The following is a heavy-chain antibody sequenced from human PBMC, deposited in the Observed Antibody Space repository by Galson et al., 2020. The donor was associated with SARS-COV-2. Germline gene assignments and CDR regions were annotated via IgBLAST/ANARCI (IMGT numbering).Heavy chain of an antibody. D-gene: IGHD3-9*01. Sequence: GESLKISCKASGYTFSNYGITWVRQAPGQGLEWMGWISPYNGYTNYAQNLQGRVTMTTDTSTSTAYMELRSLRSDDTAVYYCARGAPSGYLFDYWGQGSLVTVSS. J-gene: IGHJ4*02. CDR1: GYTFSNYG. V-gene: IGHV1-18*01. CDR3: ARGAPSGYLFDY. CDR2: ISPYNGYT.